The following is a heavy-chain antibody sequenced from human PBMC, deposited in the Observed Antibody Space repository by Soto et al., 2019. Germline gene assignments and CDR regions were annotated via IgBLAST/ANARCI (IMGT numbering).Heavy chain of an antibody. D-gene: IGHD2-8*01. CDR1: GFTFSRYG. Sequence: QVQLVESGGGVVQPGRSLRLSCAASGFTFSRYGMHWVRQAPGKGLEWVAVIWYDGSIQYYGDSVEGRFIISRDDSKNTLYLQMNGLRAEDTAIYYCARDISTNGNYLLDYWGQGTLVTVSS. CDR2: IWYDGSIQ. CDR3: ARDISTNGNYLLDY. V-gene: IGHV3-33*01. J-gene: IGHJ4*02.